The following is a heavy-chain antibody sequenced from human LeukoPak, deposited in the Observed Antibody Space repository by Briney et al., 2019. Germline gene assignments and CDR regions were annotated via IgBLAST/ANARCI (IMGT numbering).Heavy chain of an antibody. J-gene: IGHJ6*02. CDR1: GFTFSRNA. Sequence: PGGALRLSCAASGFTFSRNAMSWVRQAPGKGLEWGSGISDSGGSTYYADSVKGRFTISRDNSKNPLYLQMNSLRPEDTAVYHCAKEWPWENYYYGMNVWGQGTPVTVSS. V-gene: IGHV3-23*01. CDR3: AKEWPWENYYYGMNV. CDR2: ISDSGGST. D-gene: IGHD1-26*01.